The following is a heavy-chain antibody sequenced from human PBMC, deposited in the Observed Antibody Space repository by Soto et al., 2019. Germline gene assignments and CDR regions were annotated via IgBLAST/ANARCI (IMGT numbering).Heavy chain of an antibody. V-gene: IGHV3-21*01. CDR3: TRQEYSSPSYFDS. D-gene: IGHD6-19*01. CDR2: VSKTSTHI. Sequence: EVRLVESGGGLVKPGGSLRLSCSASGFTFNSYSMAWVRQAPGKGLEWISSVSKTSTHIYYSDSVKGRFTISRDKGKTSLYMKLYSMRVEETAVYYCTRQEYSSPSYFDSWGQGTVVTVSS. J-gene: IGHJ4*01. CDR1: GFTFNSYS.